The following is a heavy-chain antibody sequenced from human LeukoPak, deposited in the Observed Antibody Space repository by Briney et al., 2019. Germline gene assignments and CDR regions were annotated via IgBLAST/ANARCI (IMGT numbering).Heavy chain of an antibody. Sequence: GGSLRLSCAGSGFIFNNHAMHWVRQPPGKGLEWVSGISWNSGSIDYADSVKGRFTISRDNAKNSLYLQMNSLRVEDTAFYYCAKDNRRHYTSGPNPDSLHWGQGALVTVSS. V-gene: IGHV3-9*01. CDR1: GFIFNNHA. D-gene: IGHD6-19*01. J-gene: IGHJ4*02. CDR3: AKDNRRHYTSGPNPDSLH. CDR2: ISWNSGSI.